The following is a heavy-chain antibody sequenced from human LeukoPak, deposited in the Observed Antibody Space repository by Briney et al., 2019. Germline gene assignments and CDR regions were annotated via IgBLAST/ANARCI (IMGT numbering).Heavy chain of an antibody. CDR1: GGSISSYY. Sequence: PSETLSLTCTVSGGSISSYYWSWIRQPPGKGLEWIGYIYYSGSTNYNPSLKSRVTISVDTSKNQFSLKLSSVTAADTAVYYCARLYTRGRGPDCWGQGALVTVSS. D-gene: IGHD3-16*01. J-gene: IGHJ4*02. CDR2: IYYSGST. CDR3: ARLYTRGRGPDC. V-gene: IGHV4-59*08.